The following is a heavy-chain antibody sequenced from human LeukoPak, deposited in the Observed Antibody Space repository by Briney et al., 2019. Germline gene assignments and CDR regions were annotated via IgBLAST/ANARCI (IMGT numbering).Heavy chain of an antibody. Sequence: SEALSLTCTVSGYSISSGYYWGWIRQPPGKGLEWIGSIYHSGSTYYNPSLKSRVTISVDTSKNQFSLKLSSVTAADTAMYYCARDAFGRDYYGSGSRTFDYWGQGTLVSVSS. D-gene: IGHD3-10*01. CDR1: GYSISSGYY. CDR2: IYHSGST. CDR3: ARDAFGRDYYGSGSRTFDY. V-gene: IGHV4-38-2*02. J-gene: IGHJ4*02.